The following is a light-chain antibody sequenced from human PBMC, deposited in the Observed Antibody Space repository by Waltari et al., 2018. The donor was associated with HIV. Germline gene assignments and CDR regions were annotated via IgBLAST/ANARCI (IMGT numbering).Light chain of an antibody. J-gene: IGLJ1*01. V-gene: IGLV3-19*01. CDR2: GND. CDR3: NSRDSSGHHLV. CDR1: SLRSYY. Sequence: SSELTQDPAVSVALGQPVRITCQGDSLRSYYASWYQQKPGQSPLLVVYGNDKRPSGIPDRFSGSSSGNTASLTITGAQAEDEADYYCNSRDSSGHHLVFATGTTVTVL.